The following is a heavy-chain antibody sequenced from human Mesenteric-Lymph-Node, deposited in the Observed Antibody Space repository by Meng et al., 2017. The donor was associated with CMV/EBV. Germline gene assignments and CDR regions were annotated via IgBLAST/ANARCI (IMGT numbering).Heavy chain of an antibody. V-gene: IGHV3-48*04. CDR2: ISSSSSTI. J-gene: IGHJ6*02. CDR3: ARDTNLLFMNV. CDR1: GFTFSSYS. D-gene: IGHD2/OR15-2a*01. Sequence: GESLKISCAASGFTFSSYSMNWVRQAPGKGLEWVSYISSSSSTIYYADSVKGRFTISRDNAKNSLYLQMNSLRAEDTAVYYCARDTNLLFMNVWGQGTTVTVSS.